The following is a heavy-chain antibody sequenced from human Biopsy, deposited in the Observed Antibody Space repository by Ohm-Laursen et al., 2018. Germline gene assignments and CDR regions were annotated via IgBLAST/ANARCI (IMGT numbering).Heavy chain of an antibody. J-gene: IGHJ5*02. CDR2: IFCRGST. D-gene: IGHD3-22*01. CDR1: GGSISNNNYY. CDR3: ARDYDTSGYYYVS. Sequence: SDTLSLTCPVSGGSISNNNYYWGWIRQPPGKGLEWIGSIFCRGSTHYKPSLKSRVNISVDTSKNQFSLKLNSVTAADTAVYYCARDYDTSGYYYVSWGQGTLVTVSS. V-gene: IGHV4-39*01.